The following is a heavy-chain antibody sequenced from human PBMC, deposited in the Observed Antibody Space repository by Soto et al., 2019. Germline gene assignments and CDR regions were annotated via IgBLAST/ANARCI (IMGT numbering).Heavy chain of an antibody. CDR2: IHTSGST. J-gene: IGHJ6*02. D-gene: IGHD4-4*01. CDR1: GGSISSYY. Sequence: SETLSLTCTVSGGSISSYYWSWIRQPAGKGLEWIGRIHTSGSTNYNPSLKSRVTMSVDTSKNQFSLKLSSVTAADTAVYYCARETVTTIGYYYYGMDVWGQGTTVTVSS. V-gene: IGHV4-4*07. CDR3: ARETVTTIGYYYYGMDV.